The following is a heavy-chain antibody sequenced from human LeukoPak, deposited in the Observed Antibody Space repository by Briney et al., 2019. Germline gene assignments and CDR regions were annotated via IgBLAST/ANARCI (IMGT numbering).Heavy chain of an antibody. V-gene: IGHV4-34*01. CDR3: ARRIYCSGGSCYEADY. CDR1: GGSFSGYY. J-gene: IGHJ4*02. Sequence: SETLSLTYAVYGGSFSGYYWSWIRQPPGKGLEWIGEINHSGSTNYNPSLKSRVTISVDTSKNQFSLKLSSVTAADTAVYYCARRIYCSGGSCYEADYWGQGTLVTVSS. D-gene: IGHD2-15*01. CDR2: INHSGST.